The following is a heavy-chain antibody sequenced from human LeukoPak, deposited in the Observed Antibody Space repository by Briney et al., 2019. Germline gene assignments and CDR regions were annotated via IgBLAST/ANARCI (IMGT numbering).Heavy chain of an antibody. CDR2: INHSGST. V-gene: IGHV4-34*01. D-gene: IGHD2-15*01. CDR1: GGSFSGYY. Sequence: SETLSLTCAVYGGSFSGYYWSWIRRPPGKGLEWIGEINHSGSTNYNPSLKSRVTISVDTSKNQFSLKLSSVTAADTAVYYCARVRPRSCITYWGQGTLVTVSS. CDR3: ARVRPRSCITY. J-gene: IGHJ4*02.